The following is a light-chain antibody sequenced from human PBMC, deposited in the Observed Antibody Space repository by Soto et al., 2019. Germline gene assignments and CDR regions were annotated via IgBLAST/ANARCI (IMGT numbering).Light chain of an antibody. CDR1: QSVRTN. CDR2: GVS. CDR3: QQYNSWPT. Sequence: EIVMTQSPATLSVSPGERVTLSCRASQSVRTNLAWYQHKLGQAPRLLIYGVSTRATGIPARFSGSGSETEFTLTISSLQSEDFAVYYCQQYNSWPTFGQGTKVEIK. V-gene: IGKV3-15*01. J-gene: IGKJ1*01.